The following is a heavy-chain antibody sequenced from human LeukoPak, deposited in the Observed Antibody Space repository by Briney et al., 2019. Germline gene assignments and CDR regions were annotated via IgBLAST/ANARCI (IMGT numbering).Heavy chain of an antibody. CDR3: ARRGASTGGLDY. CDR2: ISSSGSTI. D-gene: IGHD1-1*01. Sequence: GGSLRLSCAASGFTFSDYYMSWLPQAPGKGLEGVSYISSSGSTIYYADSVKGRFTISRDNAKNSLYLEMNSLRAEDTAVYYCARRGASTGGLDYWGQGTLVTVSS. J-gene: IGHJ4*02. CDR1: GFTFSDYY. V-gene: IGHV3-11*04.